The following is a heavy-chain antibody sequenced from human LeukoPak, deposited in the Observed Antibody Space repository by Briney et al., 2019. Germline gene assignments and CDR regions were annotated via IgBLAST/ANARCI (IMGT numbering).Heavy chain of an antibody. Sequence: GASVKVSCKASGYTFTSYDINWVRLATGQGLEWMGWMNPNSGNTGDAQEFQGRVTMTRDTSISTAYMELSSLRSDDTAVYYCARGIFGVYYFDYWGQGTLVTVSS. D-gene: IGHD3-3*01. J-gene: IGHJ4*02. V-gene: IGHV1-8*01. CDR1: GYTFTSYD. CDR2: MNPNSGNT. CDR3: ARGIFGVYYFDY.